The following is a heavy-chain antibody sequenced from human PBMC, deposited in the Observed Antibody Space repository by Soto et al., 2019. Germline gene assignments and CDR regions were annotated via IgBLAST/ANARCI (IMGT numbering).Heavy chain of an antibody. CDR3: ARDLAVALIDY. J-gene: IGHJ4*02. Sequence: SETLSLTCTVSGGSISSSSYYWGWIRQPPGKGLEWIGNIYYSGSTYYNPSLKSRVTISVDTSKNQFSLKLSSVTAADTAVYYCARDLAVALIDYWGQGTLVTVSS. CDR1: GGSISSSSYY. CDR2: IYYSGST. D-gene: IGHD6-19*01. V-gene: IGHV4-39*02.